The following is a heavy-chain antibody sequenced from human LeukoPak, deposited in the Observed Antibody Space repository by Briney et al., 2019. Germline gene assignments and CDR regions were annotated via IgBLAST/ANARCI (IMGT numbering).Heavy chain of an antibody. J-gene: IGHJ4*02. D-gene: IGHD5-18*01. CDR1: GFTFTSYA. V-gene: IGHV3-23*01. CDR3: ANRIQRVDDY. CDR2: ISGSGGST. Sequence: PGGSLRFSCAASGFTFTSYAMSWVRQAPGKGLEWVSAISGSGGSTYYADSVKGRFTISRDNSKNTLYLQMNSLRAEDTAVYYCANRIQRVDDYWGQGTLVTVSS.